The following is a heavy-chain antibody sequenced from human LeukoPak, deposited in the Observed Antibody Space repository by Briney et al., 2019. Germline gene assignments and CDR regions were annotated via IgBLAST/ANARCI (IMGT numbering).Heavy chain of an antibody. CDR2: ISPTGGT. Sequence: SETLSLTCRVSGGSISSYYWSWIRQPPGKRLEWIGYISPTGGTNYNPSLTSRVIVSVDTSKNLFSLKLDPVTAADTAVYFCARRSVTRWYYSDWGQGTLVTVSS. CDR1: GGSISSYY. CDR3: ARRSVTRWYYSD. J-gene: IGHJ4*02. D-gene: IGHD3-10*01. V-gene: IGHV4-4*09.